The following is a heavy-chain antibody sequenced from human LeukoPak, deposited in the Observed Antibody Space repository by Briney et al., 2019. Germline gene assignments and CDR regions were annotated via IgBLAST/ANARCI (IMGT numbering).Heavy chain of an antibody. CDR1: GGSISSNY. J-gene: IGHJ4*02. D-gene: IGHD1-1*01. CDR2: IYSSGSA. V-gene: IGHV4-59*08. CDR3: ARHGTWNLDY. Sequence: SETLSLTCTVSGGSISSNYWSWIRQPPGKGLGWIGYIYSSGSATYNPSLRSRVTISVDTSKNEFSLRLSSVTAADTAVYYCARHGTWNLDYWGQGTLVTVS.